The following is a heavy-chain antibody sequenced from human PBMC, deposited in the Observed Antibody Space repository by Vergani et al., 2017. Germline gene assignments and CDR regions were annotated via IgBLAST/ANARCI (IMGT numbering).Heavy chain of an antibody. J-gene: IGHJ6*02. D-gene: IGHD5-12*01. Sequence: EVQLLESGGDLVQPGGSLRLSCAASGFTFNHYAMNWVRQAPGKGLEWVSGISGSGGSTYYAGSVKGRFTISRDSSKNTLYIQMNSLSAGDTAVYYCAKANPPNSGYDHLYYYHARDVWGQGTRVTVSS. CDR3: AKANPPNSGYDHLYYYHARDV. V-gene: IGHV3-23*01. CDR1: GFTFNHYA. CDR2: ISGSGGST.